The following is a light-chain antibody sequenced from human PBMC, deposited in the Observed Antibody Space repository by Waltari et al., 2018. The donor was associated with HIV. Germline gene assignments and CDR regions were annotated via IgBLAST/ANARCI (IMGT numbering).Light chain of an antibody. CDR1: RSNIGNNL. J-gene: IGLJ1*01. CDR2: SND. CDR3: ASWDDKLKGYV. Sequence: QSVVTQPPSASGAPGQTITISRSGSRSNIGNNLANWYQHRPGSAPKLLMYSNDQRPSGVPDRISGSRSGTSASLAISGLQPEDEADYYCASWDDKLKGYVFGSGTKVTVL. V-gene: IGLV1-44*01.